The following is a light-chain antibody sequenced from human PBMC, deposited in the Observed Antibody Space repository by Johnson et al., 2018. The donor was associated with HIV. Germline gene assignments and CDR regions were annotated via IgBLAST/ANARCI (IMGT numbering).Light chain of an antibody. CDR3: GTWDSSLTSYV. CDR1: SSNVGSSF. J-gene: IGLJ1*01. Sequence: SVLTQPPSVSAAPGQTVTISYSGSSSNVGSSFVSWYRQVPGTAPKLLIYDNNKRPSGIPGRFSGSKSGPSATLGITGLQTGDEADYYCGTWDSSLTSYVFGAGTKVTGL. CDR2: DNN. V-gene: IGLV1-51*01.